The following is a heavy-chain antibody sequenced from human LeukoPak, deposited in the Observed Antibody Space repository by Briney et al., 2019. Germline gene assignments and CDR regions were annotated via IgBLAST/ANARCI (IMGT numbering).Heavy chain of an antibody. CDR3: ARGHGDYGDNWFDP. J-gene: IGHJ5*02. Sequence: GGSLRLSCAASGFTFSSYWMHWVRQAPGKGLMWVSRIKNDGYETNYADSVKGRFTISRDNAKNSLYLQMNSLRDEDTAVYYCARGHGDYGDNWFDPWGQGTLVTVSS. CDR2: IKNDGYET. D-gene: IGHD4-17*01. V-gene: IGHV3-74*01. CDR1: GFTFSSYW.